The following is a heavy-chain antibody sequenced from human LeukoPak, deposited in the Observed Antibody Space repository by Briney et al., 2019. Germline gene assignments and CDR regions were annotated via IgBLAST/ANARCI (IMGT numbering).Heavy chain of an antibody. J-gene: IGHJ6*02. V-gene: IGHV3-20*01. Sequence: GGSLRLSCAASGFTFDDYGMSWVRQAPGKGLEWVSGINWNGGSTGYADSVKGRFTISRDNAKNSLYLQMNSLRAEDTALYHCARATLPFYYHYGMDVWGQGTTVTVSS. CDR3: ARATLPFYYHYGMDV. CDR2: INWNGGST. CDR1: GFTFDDYG.